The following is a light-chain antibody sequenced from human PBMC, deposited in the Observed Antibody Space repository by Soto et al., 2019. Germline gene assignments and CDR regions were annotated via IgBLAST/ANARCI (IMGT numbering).Light chain of an antibody. CDR3: QQYSNWPLT. Sequence: IVMTQSPATLSVSPGERATPSCRASQSVSSNLAWYQQKPGQAPRLLIYGASTRATDIPARFSGSGSGTEFTLTISSLQSEDFAVYYWQQYSNWPLTFGGGTKVDIK. CDR1: QSVSSN. J-gene: IGKJ4*01. V-gene: IGKV3-15*01. CDR2: GAS.